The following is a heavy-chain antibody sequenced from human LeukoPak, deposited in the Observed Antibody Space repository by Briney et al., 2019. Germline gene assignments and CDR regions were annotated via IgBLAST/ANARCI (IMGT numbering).Heavy chain of an antibody. J-gene: IGHJ4*02. CDR3: AKDKGYYDSSGN. V-gene: IGHV3-30*18. Sequence: GRSLRLSCAASGFTFSSYGMHWVRQAPGKGLEWVAVISYDGSNKYYADSVKGRFTISRDNSKNTLYLQMNSLRAEDTAVYYCAKDKGYYDSSGNWGQGTLVTVSS. CDR1: GFTFSSYG. CDR2: ISYDGSNK. D-gene: IGHD3-22*01.